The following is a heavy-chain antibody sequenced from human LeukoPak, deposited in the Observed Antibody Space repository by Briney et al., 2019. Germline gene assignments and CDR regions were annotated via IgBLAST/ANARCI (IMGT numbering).Heavy chain of an antibody. CDR3: AKDFDGSTWFGRNYMDV. V-gene: IGHV3-23*01. Sequence: GGSLRLSCAASGFTFSSYSMNWVRQAPGKGLEWVSGTYYLDSVKGWFTISRDNSKNTLYLQMNGLRAEDTAVYYCAKDFDGSTWFGRNYMDVWGKGTTVTVSS. D-gene: IGHD6-13*01. CDR2: T. J-gene: IGHJ6*03. CDR1: GFTFSSYS.